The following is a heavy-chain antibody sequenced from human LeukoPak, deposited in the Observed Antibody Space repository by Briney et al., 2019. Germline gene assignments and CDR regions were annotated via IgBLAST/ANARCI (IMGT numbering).Heavy chain of an antibody. D-gene: IGHD6-19*01. CDR3: ARGQVAGSPFDY. Sequence: SETLSLTCAVYGGSFSGYYWSWIRQPPGKGLEWIGEINHSGGTNYNPSLKSRVTTSVDTSKNQFSLKLSSVTAADTAVYYCARGQVAGSPFDYWGQGTLVTVSS. J-gene: IGHJ4*02. CDR1: GGSFSGYY. CDR2: INHSGGT. V-gene: IGHV4-34*01.